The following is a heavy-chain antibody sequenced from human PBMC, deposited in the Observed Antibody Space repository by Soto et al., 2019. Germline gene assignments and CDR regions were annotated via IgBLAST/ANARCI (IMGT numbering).Heavy chain of an antibody. CDR3: TKGKMVRGLHYYAMDV. CDR1: GIILSNYA. J-gene: IGHJ6*02. D-gene: IGHD3-10*01. V-gene: IGHV3-23*01. Sequence: EEQLLESGGGLVQPGGSLRLSCAASGIILSNYAMSWVRQAPGKGLEWVSVISGSGDTRYYADSVKGRFTCSRDKSKNTLDLHMNSLRVEDTAAYYCTKGKMVRGLHYYAMDVWGQWTTVTVS. CDR2: ISGSGDTR.